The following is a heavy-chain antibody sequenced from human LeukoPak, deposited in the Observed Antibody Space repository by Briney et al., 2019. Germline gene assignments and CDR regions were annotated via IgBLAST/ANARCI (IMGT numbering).Heavy chain of an antibody. CDR2: ISSSSSYI. CDR3: AREDIVVVVAADYYYMDV. Sequence: GGSLRLSCAASGFTFSSYSMNWVRQAPGKGLEWVSSISSSSSYIYYADSVKGRFTISRDNAKNSLYLQTNSLRAEDTAVYYCAREDIVVVVAADYYYMDVWGKGTTVTVSS. CDR1: GFTFSSYS. V-gene: IGHV3-21*01. J-gene: IGHJ6*03. D-gene: IGHD2-15*01.